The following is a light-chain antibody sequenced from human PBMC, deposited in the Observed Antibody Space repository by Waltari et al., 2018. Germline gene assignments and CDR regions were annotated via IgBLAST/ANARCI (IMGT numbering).Light chain of an antibody. V-gene: IGKV4-1*01. J-gene: IGKJ1*01. CDR2: WSS. CDR3: QQYLRGPWT. CDR1: KIKDC. Sequence: KIKDCLACYQQKPGPAPNILNYWSSTGSSGIPGRFSVRGSGTEIILTISSLWPEDVAVYICQQYLRGPWTFGRGTQVEIK.